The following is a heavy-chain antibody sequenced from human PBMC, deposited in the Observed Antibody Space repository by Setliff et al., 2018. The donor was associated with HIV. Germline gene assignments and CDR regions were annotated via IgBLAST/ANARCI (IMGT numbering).Heavy chain of an antibody. D-gene: IGHD4-4*01. Sequence: GGSLRLSCAASGFTFSNAWMSWVRQAPEKGLEWVGRIKSKTDGGTTDYAAPVKGRFTISRDDSMNSLYLQMNSLETEDTAIYYCTTGGPSNSIGDYYHYGLDVWGKGTTVTVSS. V-gene: IGHV3-15*01. CDR1: GFTFSNAW. J-gene: IGHJ6*04. CDR3: TTGGPSNSIGDYYHYGLDV. CDR2: IKSKTDGGTT.